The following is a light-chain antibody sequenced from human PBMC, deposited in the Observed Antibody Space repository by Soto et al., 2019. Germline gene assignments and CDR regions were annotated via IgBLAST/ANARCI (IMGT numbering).Light chain of an antibody. CDR1: QTITGY. J-gene: IGKJ2*01. V-gene: IGKV1-39*01. Sequence: DIQMTQSPSSLSASVGDRVTITCRASQTITGYLNWYQQKPGKAPKLLIYAASSLQSGVPSRFSGSGSETDFTLTISSLQPEDFATYYCQQSHGIPYTFGQGTKLEIK. CDR2: AAS. CDR3: QQSHGIPYT.